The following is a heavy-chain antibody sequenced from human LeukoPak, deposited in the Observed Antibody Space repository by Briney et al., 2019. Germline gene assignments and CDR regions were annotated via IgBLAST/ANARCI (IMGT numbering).Heavy chain of an antibody. CDR3: ARGQQPPDVFFDY. Sequence: PGGSLRLSCTASGFTFSSYSMNWVRQAPGKGLEWVANIKQDGSEKYYVDSVKGRFTISRDNAKNSLYLQMNSLRAEDTAVYYCARGQQPPDVFFDYWGQGTLVTVSS. V-gene: IGHV3-7*01. CDR1: GFTFSSYS. D-gene: IGHD6-13*01. CDR2: IKQDGSEK. J-gene: IGHJ4*02.